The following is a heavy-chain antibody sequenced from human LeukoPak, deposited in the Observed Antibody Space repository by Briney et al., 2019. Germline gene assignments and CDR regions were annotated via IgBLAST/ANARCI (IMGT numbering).Heavy chain of an antibody. Sequence: SVKVSCMASGGTFSSYAISWVRQAPGQGVEWRGRIIAILGIANYAQKFQGRVTITADKSTSTAYMELSSLRSEDTAVYYCARRVAVAGDDAFDIWGQGTMVTVSS. CDR3: ARRVAVAGDDAFDI. CDR2: IIAILGIA. D-gene: IGHD6-19*01. CDR1: GGTFSSYA. V-gene: IGHV1-69*04. J-gene: IGHJ3*02.